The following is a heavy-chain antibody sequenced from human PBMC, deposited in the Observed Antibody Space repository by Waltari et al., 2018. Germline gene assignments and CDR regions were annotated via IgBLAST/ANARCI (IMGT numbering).Heavy chain of an antibody. CDR3: AGDRAIGLFFDY. CDR1: GDSLSGNDW. J-gene: IGHJ4*02. CDR2: VHHSGKT. Sequence: QLQLEESGQGLVKPSGTLSLTCAVSGDSLSGNDWWSWVRQSPEKGLEWIGQVHHSGKTHYNPSLQSRVTISVDKPKNQFSLSLNSVTAADTAVYYCAGDRAIGLFFDYWGRGTLVTVSS. V-gene: IGHV4-4*02. D-gene: IGHD2-2*01.